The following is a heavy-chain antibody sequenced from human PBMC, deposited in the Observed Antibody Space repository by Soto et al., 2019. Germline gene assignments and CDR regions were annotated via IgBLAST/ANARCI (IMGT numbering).Heavy chain of an antibody. J-gene: IGHJ4*02. CDR2: IAPHSGRT. V-gene: IGHV1-18*04. Sequence: QVQLVQSGPEVKKPGASVRVSCMTSGYAFTSYGVKWVRQVPGQGLEWMGWIAPHSGRTTYLPKFQGRVTITADPSTNTAYMELTSLSSDDTVISFFERAATGSYHSAYGGQGTVVTVSA. D-gene: IGHD3-10*01. CDR1: GYAFTSYG. CDR3: ERAATGSYHSAY.